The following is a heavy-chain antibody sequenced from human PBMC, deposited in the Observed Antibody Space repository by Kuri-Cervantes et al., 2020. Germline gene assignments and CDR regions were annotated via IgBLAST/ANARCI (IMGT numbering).Heavy chain of an antibody. V-gene: IGHV3-30-3*01. CDR3: ASGRVGAPDY. J-gene: IGHJ4*02. D-gene: IGHD1-26*01. CDR2: ISYDGSNK. CDR1: GFTFSNYW. Sequence: GESLKISCAASGFTFSNYWMSWVRQAPGKGLEWVAVISYDGSNKYYADSVKGRFTISRDNSKNTLYLQMNSLRAEDTAVYYCASGRVGAPDYWGQGTLVTVSS.